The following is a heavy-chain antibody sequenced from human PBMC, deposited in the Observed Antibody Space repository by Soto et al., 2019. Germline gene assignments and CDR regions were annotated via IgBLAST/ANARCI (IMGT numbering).Heavy chain of an antibody. J-gene: IGHJ5*02. CDR1: GYTLTVYA. CDR3: ARVRPPSDP. CDR2: INPDNGNT. D-gene: IGHD4-17*01. V-gene: IGHV1-3*01. Sequence: ASVNVSWKGAGYTLTVYALNWVRQAPGKGLEWMGCINPDNGNTNYSQKFQGRVTITRDTSTSTAYMELSSLRSEDTAVYYCARVRPPSDPWGQGTLVTVSP.